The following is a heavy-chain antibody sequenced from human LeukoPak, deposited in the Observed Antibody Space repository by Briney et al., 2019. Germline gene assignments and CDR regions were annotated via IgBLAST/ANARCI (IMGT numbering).Heavy chain of an antibody. V-gene: IGHV1-46*01. CDR3: ARDLGATFDFWSGYPYNWFDP. D-gene: IGHD3-3*01. Sequence: ASVKVSCKASGYTFTSYYMHWVRQAPGQGLEWMGIINPSGGSTSYAQKFQGRVTMTRDTSTSTVYMELSSLRSEDTAVYYCARDLGATFDFWSGYPYNWFDPWGQGTLVTVSS. CDR1: GYTFTSYY. J-gene: IGHJ5*02. CDR2: INPSGGST.